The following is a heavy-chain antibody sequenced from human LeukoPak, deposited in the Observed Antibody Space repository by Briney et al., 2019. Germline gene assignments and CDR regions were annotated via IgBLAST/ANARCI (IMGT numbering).Heavy chain of an antibody. Sequence: SETPSLTCTVSGGSISSGSYYWSWIRQPAGKGLEWIGRIYTSGSTNYNPSLKSRVTISVDTSKNQFSLKLSSVTAADTAVYYCARYCGGDCYSYYFDYWGQGTLVTVSS. D-gene: IGHD2-21*02. CDR2: IYTSGST. CDR3: ARYCGGDCYSYYFDY. CDR1: GGSISSGSYY. J-gene: IGHJ4*02. V-gene: IGHV4-61*02.